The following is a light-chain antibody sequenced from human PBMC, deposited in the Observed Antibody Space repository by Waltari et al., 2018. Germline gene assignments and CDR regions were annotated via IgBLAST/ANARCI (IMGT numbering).Light chain of an antibody. CDR2: KDS. V-gene: IGLV3-25*03. CDR3: QSADSTGTYPYV. J-gene: IGLJ1*01. CDR1: ALPKQY. Sequence: SYELPQPPSVSVSPGQTARIPCSGDALPKQYAYWFQQKPGQAPILVIYKDSERPSGIPERFSGSSSGTTVTLTISEVQTEDEADYYCQSADSTGTYPYVFGAGTKVTVL.